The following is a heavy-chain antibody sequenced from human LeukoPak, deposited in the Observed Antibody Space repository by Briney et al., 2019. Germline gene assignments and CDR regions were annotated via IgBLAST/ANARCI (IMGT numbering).Heavy chain of an antibody. Sequence: SVKVSCKASGGTFSSYAISWVRQAPGQGLEWMGRIIPILGIANYAQKFQGRVTITADKSTSTAYMELSSLRSEDTAVCYCARSPRDYDYVWGSYRYTPSGAFDIWGQGTMVTVSS. V-gene: IGHV1-69*04. J-gene: IGHJ3*02. CDR2: IIPILGIA. CDR1: GGTFSSYA. CDR3: ARSPRDYDYVWGSYRYTPSGAFDI. D-gene: IGHD3-16*02.